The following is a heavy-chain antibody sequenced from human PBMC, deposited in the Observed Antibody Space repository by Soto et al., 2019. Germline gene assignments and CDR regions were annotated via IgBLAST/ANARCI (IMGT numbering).Heavy chain of an antibody. J-gene: IGHJ6*03. CDR1: GDSVSGNSAA. V-gene: IGHV6-1*01. CDR3: AGTTSRHWLYMDV. CDR2: TYYRSRWYN. Sequence: SQTLSLTCAISGDSVSGNSAAWNWIRLSPSRGLEWLARTYYRSRWYNDYAVSVRSRITVNADTSKNQFSLQLTSVTPEDTAIYYCAGTTSRHWLYMDVWGRGTTVTVSS. D-gene: IGHD1-1*01.